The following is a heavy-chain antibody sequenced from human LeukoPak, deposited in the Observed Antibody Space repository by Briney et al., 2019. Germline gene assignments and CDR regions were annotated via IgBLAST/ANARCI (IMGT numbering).Heavy chain of an antibody. CDR3: ARRRKRGFDY. D-gene: IGHD1-14*01. J-gene: IGHJ4*02. CDR2: IYYSGIT. V-gene: IGHV4-39*01. CDR1: GGSISSSSYY. Sequence: SETLSLTCTVSGGSISSSSYYWGWIRQPPWKGLEWIGSIYYSGITYYNPSLKTRVTISIDTSKNQFSLKLSSVTAADTAVYYCARRRKRGFDYWGQGTLVTVSS.